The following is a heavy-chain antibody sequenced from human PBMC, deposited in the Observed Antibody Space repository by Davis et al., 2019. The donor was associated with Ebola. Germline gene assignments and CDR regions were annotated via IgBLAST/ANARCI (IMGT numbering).Heavy chain of an antibody. CDR2: IYYSGST. Sequence: MPSETLSLTCTVSGGSISSSSYYWGWIRQPPGKGLEWIGYIYYSGSTYYNPSLKSRVTISVDTSKNQFSLKLSSVTAADTAVYYCARGVWFGEGNWFDPWSQGTLVTVSS. V-gene: IGHV4-31*03. CDR1: GGSISSSSYY. D-gene: IGHD3-10*01. J-gene: IGHJ5*02. CDR3: ARGVWFGEGNWFDP.